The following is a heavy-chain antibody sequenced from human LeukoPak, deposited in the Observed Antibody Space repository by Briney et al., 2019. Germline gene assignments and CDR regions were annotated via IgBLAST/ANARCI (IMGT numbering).Heavy chain of an antibody. CDR1: GFTFSNAW. J-gene: IGHJ4*02. D-gene: IGHD3-10*01. CDR2: IKSKTDGGTT. CDR3: TTLSWVRGRDY. V-gene: IGHV3-15*01. Sequence: GGSLRLSCAASGFTFSNAWMSWVRQAPGKGLEWVSRIKSKTDGGTTDYAAPVKGRFSISRDDSKNTLYLQMNSLKTEDTAVYYCTTLSWVRGRDYWGQGTLVTVSS.